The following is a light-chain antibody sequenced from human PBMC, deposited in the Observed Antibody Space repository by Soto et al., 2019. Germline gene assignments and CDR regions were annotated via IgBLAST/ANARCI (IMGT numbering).Light chain of an antibody. V-gene: IGLV2-14*01. Sequence: QSALIQPASVSGSPGQSITISCTGTSSDVGGSNYVSWYQHHPHRAPKLLIYEVSYRPSGVSNRFSGSKSGNMASLTISGLQAEDEADYYCSSHTASSTWVFGGGTQLTVL. J-gene: IGLJ3*02. CDR3: SSHTASSTWV. CDR2: EVS. CDR1: SSDVGGSNY.